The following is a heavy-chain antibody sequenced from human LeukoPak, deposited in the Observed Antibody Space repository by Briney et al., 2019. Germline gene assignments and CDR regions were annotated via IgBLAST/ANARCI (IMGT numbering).Heavy chain of an antibody. Sequence: GGSLRLSCAASGFTFSSYEMNWVRQASGKGLEWVGRIRSKANSYATAYAASVKGRFTISRDDSKNTAYLQMNSLKTEDTAVYYCTTILFYWGQGTLVTVSS. CDR3: TTILFY. CDR2: IRSKANSYAT. J-gene: IGHJ4*02. V-gene: IGHV3-73*01. D-gene: IGHD2/OR15-2a*01. CDR1: GFTFSSYE.